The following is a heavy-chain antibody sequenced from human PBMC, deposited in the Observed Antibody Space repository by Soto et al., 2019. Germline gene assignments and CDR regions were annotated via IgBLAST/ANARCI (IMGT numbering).Heavy chain of an antibody. D-gene: IGHD4-4*01. J-gene: IGHJ4*02. CDR1: GGSISSGGYY. Sequence: QVQLQESGPGLVKPSQTLSLTCTVSGGSISSGGYYWSWIRQHPGKGLEWIGYIYYSGSTYYNPSLMSRVTLSVDTSKNQLSLKLRSVTAADTAVYYCARAYSNYFDYWGQGTLVTVSS. CDR3: ARAYSNYFDY. V-gene: IGHV4-31*03. CDR2: IYYSGST.